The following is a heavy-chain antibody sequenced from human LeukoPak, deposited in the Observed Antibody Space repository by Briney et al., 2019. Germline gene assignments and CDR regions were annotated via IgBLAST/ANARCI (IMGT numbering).Heavy chain of an antibody. V-gene: IGHV3-48*04. CDR3: AREGYGLGNAFDI. D-gene: IGHD7-27*01. CDR1: GFTFSSYS. CDR2: ISSSGSTI. J-gene: IGHJ3*02. Sequence: PGGSLRLSCAASGFTFSSYSMNWVRQAPGKGLEWVSYISSSGSTIYYADSVKGRFTISRDNAKNSLYLQMNSLRAEDTAVYYCAREGYGLGNAFDIWGQGTMVTVSS.